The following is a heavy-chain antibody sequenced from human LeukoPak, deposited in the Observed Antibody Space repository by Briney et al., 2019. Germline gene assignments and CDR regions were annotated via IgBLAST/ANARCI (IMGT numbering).Heavy chain of an antibody. D-gene: IGHD3-16*02. V-gene: IGHV4-34*01. CDR1: GGSFSGYY. CDR3: ARQGYDYVWGSYRYLWFDP. J-gene: IGHJ5*02. CDR2: INHSGST. Sequence: SETLSLTCAVYGGSFSGYYWSWIRQPPGKGLEWIGEINHSGSTNYNPSLKSRVTISVDTSKNQFSLKLSSVTAADTAVYYCARQGYDYVWGSYRYLWFDPWGQGTLVTVSS.